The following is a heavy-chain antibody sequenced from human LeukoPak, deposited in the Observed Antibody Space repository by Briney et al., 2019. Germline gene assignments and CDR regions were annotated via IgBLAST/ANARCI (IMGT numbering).Heavy chain of an antibody. CDR1: GVSISTDH. J-gene: IGHJ4*02. D-gene: IGHD2-21*01. Sequence: PSETLSLTCIVSGVSISTDHWSWIRQSPGKGLEWIGYINYSGNSEYNPSLKSRVTISVDRSKNQVSLKMRSVTAADTAVYYCARLDCISDTCYNYWALGALVTVSS. CDR2: INYSGNS. CDR3: ARLDCISDTCYNY. V-gene: IGHV4-59*08.